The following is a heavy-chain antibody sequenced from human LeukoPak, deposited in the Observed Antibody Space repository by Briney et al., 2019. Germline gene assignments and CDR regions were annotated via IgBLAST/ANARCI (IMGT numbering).Heavy chain of an antibody. V-gene: IGHV1-46*01. CDR3: ARRSVQAANYY. CDR2: INPSGGST. J-gene: IGHJ4*02. D-gene: IGHD4/OR15-4a*01. Sequence: ASVKVSCKASGYTFTSYYMHWVRQAPGQGLEWMGIINPSGGSTSYAQKFQGRVTITADESTSTAYMELSSLRSEDTAVYYCARRSVQAANYYWGQGTLVTVSS. CDR1: GYTFTSYY.